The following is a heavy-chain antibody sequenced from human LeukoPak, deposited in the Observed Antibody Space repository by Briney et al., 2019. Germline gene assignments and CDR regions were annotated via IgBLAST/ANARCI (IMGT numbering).Heavy chain of an antibody. CDR1: GFTFDAYA. V-gene: IGHV3-9*01. CDR3: AEDIAASKGEYYYYGMYV. CDR2: IIWNIGSI. J-gene: IGHJ6*02. D-gene: IGHD6-25*01. Sequence: GRSLSLTCAASGFTFDAYAMQWVRPAPGKERVGGLGIIWNIGSIGYAESVKGRFNISRENAKNSLYPQMNRLRGEGTALYYCAEDIAASKGEYYYYGMYVGGQGPTVTLS.